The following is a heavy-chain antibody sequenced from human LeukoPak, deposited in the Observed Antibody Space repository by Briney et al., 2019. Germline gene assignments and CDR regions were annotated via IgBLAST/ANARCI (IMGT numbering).Heavy chain of an antibody. Sequence: ASVKVSCKASGYTFTSYGISWVRQAPGQGLEWMGWISAYNGNTNHAQKLQGRVTMTTDTSTSTAYMELRSLRSDDTAVYYCAIAGQCSSTSCYSGFRQPYLFDHWGQGTLVTVSS. J-gene: IGHJ5*02. CDR2: ISAYNGNT. V-gene: IGHV1-18*04. CDR3: AIAGQCSSTSCYSGFRQPYLFDH. D-gene: IGHD2-2*01. CDR1: GYTFTSYG.